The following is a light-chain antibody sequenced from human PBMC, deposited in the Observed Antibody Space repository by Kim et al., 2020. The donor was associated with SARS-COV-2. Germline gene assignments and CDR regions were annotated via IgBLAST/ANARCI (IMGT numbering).Light chain of an antibody. CDR3: QQRTTSIT. CDR2: DAS. V-gene: IGKV3-11*01. CDR1: QSVGSQ. Sequence: SLAPGERTTLSCEASQSVGSQLAWYQQKPGQPPRLLIYDASNRAAGIPARFSGSGSGTDFTLTISSLEPEDFAVYYCQQRTTSITFGGGTKVDIK. J-gene: IGKJ4*01.